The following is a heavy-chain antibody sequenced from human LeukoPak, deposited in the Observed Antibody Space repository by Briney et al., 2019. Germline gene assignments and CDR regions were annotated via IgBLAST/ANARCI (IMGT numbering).Heavy chain of an antibody. D-gene: IGHD6-19*01. CDR1: GFTFSSYE. Sequence: HPGGSLRLSCAASGFTFSSYEMNWVRQAPGKGLEWVSYISSSGSTIYYDDSVKGRFTISRDNAKNSLSLQMNSLRAEDTAVYYCARGGRAQLAVAGTHNIDYWGQGTLVTVSS. V-gene: IGHV3-48*03. J-gene: IGHJ4*02. CDR3: ARGGRAQLAVAGTHNIDY. CDR2: ISSSGSTI.